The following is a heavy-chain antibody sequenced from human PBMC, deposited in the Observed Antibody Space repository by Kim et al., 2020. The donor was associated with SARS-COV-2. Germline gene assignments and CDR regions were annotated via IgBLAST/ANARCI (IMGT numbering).Heavy chain of an antibody. Sequence: YTPSLKSRVTISVDTSKNQFSLKLSSVTAADTAVYYCASLSSIAASGLDCWGQGTLVTVSS. J-gene: IGHJ4*02. D-gene: IGHD6-6*01. V-gene: IGHV4-34*01. CDR3: ASLSSIAASGLDC.